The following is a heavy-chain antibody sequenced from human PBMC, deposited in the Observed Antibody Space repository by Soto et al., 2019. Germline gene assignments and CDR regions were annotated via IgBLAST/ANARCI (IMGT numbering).Heavy chain of an antibody. CDR2: IHPRDSDT. J-gene: IGHJ3*01. D-gene: IGHD6-6*01. V-gene: IGHV5-51*01. Sequence: GDSLKISCKGSGYDCSTYYIGWVRQMPGKGLEWLGLIHPRDSDTRYSPSFQGQVTISVDQSINTAYLQWSSLKASDTATYYCESDGRYSSYCCASDVWCKGTKLTVS. CDR3: ESDGRYSSYCCASDV. CDR1: GYDCSTYY.